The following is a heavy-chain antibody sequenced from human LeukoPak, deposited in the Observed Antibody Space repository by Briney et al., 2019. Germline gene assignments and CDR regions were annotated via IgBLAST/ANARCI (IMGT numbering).Heavy chain of an antibody. V-gene: IGHV4-34*01. J-gene: IGHJ4*02. CDR2: INHSGST. D-gene: IGHD3-10*01. CDR3: ARGCSVESETGMVRGVSYFDY. CDR1: GGSISSYY. Sequence: SETLSLTCNVSGGSISSYYWSWIRQPPGKGLEWIGEINHSGSTNYNPSLKSRVTISVDTSKNQFSLKLSSVTAADTAVYYCARGCSVESETGMVRGVSYFDYWGQGTLVTVSS.